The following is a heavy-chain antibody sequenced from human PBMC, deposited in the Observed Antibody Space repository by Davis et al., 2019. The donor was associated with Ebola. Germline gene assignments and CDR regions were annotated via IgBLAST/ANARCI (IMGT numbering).Heavy chain of an antibody. CDR1: GGTFSSYA. V-gene: IGHV1-69*04. D-gene: IGHD1-20*01. CDR2: IIPILGIA. CDR3: ARDGITGAN. Sequence: AASVKVSCKASGGTFSSYAISWVRQAPGQGLEWMGRIIPILGIANYAQKLQGRVTMTTDTSTSTAYMELRSLRSDDTAVYYCARDGITGANWGQGTLVTVSS. J-gene: IGHJ4*02.